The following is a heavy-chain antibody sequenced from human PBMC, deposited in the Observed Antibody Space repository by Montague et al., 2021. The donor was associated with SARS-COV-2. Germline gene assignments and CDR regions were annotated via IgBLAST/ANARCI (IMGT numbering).Heavy chain of an antibody. CDR3: ARGRYSSSWYGTKYYFDY. CDR2: ITHSGST. V-gene: IGHV4-34*01. D-gene: IGHD6-13*01. J-gene: IGHJ4*02. Sequence: SETLSLTCAVYGGSFSGYYWSWIRQPPGKGLEWIGEITHSGSTNYNPSLKSRVTISLDTSTNQFSLKLSSVTAADTAVYYYARGRYSSSWYGTKYYFDYWGQGTLVTVSS. CDR1: GGSFSGYY.